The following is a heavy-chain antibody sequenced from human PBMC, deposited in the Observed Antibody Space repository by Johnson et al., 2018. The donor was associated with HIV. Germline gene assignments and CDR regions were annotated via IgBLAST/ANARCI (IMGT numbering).Heavy chain of an antibody. J-gene: IGHJ3*02. CDR1: GFTVSSNY. Sequence: QVQLVESGGGVVQPGRSLRLSCAASGFTVSSNYMSWVRQAPGKGLEWVSVILYDGNNQYYADSVKGRFTISRDNSKNILYLQMNSLRAEDTAVYYCASQHIGVTDGRDVFDIWGQGTMVTVSS. V-gene: IGHV3-30-3*01. CDR3: ASQHIGVTDGRDVFDI. D-gene: IGHD2-21*01. CDR2: ILYDGNNQ.